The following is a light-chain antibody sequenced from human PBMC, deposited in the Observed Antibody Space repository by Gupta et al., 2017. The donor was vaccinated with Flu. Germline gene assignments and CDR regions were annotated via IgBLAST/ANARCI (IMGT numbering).Light chain of an antibody. V-gene: IGLV3-21*02. Sequence: SYVLTQPPSGSVAPGQTARITCGGDNIGSKSVHWYQQKPGQAPALVVYDDSDRPSGTPERFSGSNSGNTATLTVSKVEAGEEAVYFCQVWHKSSDNLRVFGGGTKLTVL. CDR3: QVWHKSSDNLRV. CDR2: DDS. CDR1: NIGSKS. J-gene: IGLJ3*02.